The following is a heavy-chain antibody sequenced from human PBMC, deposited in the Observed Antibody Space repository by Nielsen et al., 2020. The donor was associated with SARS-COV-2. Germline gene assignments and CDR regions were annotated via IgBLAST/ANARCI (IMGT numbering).Heavy chain of an antibody. CDR1: GGSFSGYY. J-gene: IGHJ4*02. V-gene: IGHV4-34*01. CDR3: ARASHNRWELLNFDY. Sequence: GSLRLSCAVYGGSFSGYYWSWIRQPPGKGLEWIGEINHSGSTNYNPSLKSRVTISVDTSKNQFSLKLSSVTAADTAVYYCARASHNRWELLNFDYWGQGTLVTVSS. D-gene: IGHD1-26*01. CDR2: INHSGST.